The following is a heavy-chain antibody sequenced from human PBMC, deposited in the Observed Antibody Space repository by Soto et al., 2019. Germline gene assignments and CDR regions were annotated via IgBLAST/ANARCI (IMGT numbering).Heavy chain of an antibody. V-gene: IGHV3-30-3*01. J-gene: IGHJ6*02. CDR3: ARDLGYSYGNDYYYYGMDV. CDR1: GFTFSSYA. Sequence: GGSLRLSCAASGFTFSSYAMHWVRKAPGKGLEWVAVISYDGSNKYYADSVKGRFTISRDNSKNTLYLQMNSLRAEDTAVYYCARDLGYSYGNDYYYYGMDVWGQGTTVTVSS. CDR2: ISYDGSNK. D-gene: IGHD5-18*01.